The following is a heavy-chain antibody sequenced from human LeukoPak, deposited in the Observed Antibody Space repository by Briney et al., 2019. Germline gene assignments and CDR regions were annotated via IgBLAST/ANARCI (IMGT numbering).Heavy chain of an antibody. D-gene: IGHD3-3*01. CDR3: ARGELLRFLEWLPEYYFDY. V-gene: IGHV1-46*01. CDR2: INPSGGST. J-gene: IGHJ4*02. CDR1: GYTFTSYY. Sequence: ASVKVSCKSSGYTFTSYYMHWVRQAPGQGLEWMGIINPSGGSTSYPQKFQGRVTMTRDTSTSTVYMELSSLRSEDTAVYYCARGELLRFLEWLPEYYFDYWGQGTLVTVSS.